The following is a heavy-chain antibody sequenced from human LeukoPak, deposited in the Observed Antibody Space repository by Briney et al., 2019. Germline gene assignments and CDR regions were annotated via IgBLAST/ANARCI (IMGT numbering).Heavy chain of an antibody. V-gene: IGHV1-69*05. Sequence: SVKVSCKASGGTFSSYAISWVRQAPGQGLEWMGGIIPIFRTPNYAPNFRGRVTITTDESSTTVYMELRSLRSDDTAVYYCARDFWNLYENNDSNRDFDNWGQGTLLTVSS. J-gene: IGHJ4*02. CDR1: GGTFSSYA. D-gene: IGHD7-27*01. CDR2: IIPIFRTP. CDR3: ARDFWNLYENNDSNRDFDN.